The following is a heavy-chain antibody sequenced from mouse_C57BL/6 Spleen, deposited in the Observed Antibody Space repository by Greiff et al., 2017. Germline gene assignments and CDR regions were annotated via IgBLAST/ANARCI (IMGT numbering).Heavy chain of an antibody. CDR3: ASHDY. CDR2: IDPSDSYT. V-gene: IGHV1-50*01. J-gene: IGHJ2*01. Sequence: VQLQQPGAELVKPGASVKLSCKASGYTFTSYWMQWVKQRPGQGLEWIGEIDPSDSYTNYNQKFKGKATLTVDTSSSTAYMQLSSLTSEDSAVYYCASHDYWGQGTTLTVSS. CDR1: GYTFTSYW.